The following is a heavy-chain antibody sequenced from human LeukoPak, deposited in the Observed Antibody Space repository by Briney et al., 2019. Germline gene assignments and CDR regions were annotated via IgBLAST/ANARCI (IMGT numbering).Heavy chain of an antibody. D-gene: IGHD3-22*01. CDR3: ATSGVITMIDSI. Sequence: PSETLSPTCTVSGGSVSTYYWSWIRQPPGKGLEWIGCIYYSGSINYNPSLKSRVTMSVDTSKNQFSLRLSSVTAADTAVYYCATSGVITMIDSIWGQGTMVTVSS. CDR1: GGSVSTYY. J-gene: IGHJ3*02. CDR2: IYYSGSI. V-gene: IGHV4-59*02.